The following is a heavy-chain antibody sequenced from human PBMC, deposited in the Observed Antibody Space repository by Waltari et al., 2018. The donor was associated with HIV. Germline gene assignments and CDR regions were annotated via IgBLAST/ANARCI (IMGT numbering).Heavy chain of an antibody. CDR3: ARTFLYCSGGTCYFDY. CDR1: GYTFTGYY. Sequence: QVQLVPSGAEVKKPGASVKVSCKASGYTFTGYYMHWVRQAPGQGLEWMGWINPNSGGTNYAQKLQGRVTMTRDTSISTAYMELSRLRSDDTAVYYCARTFLYCSGGTCYFDYWGQGTLVTVSS. J-gene: IGHJ4*02. D-gene: IGHD2-15*01. CDR2: INPNSGGT. V-gene: IGHV1-2*02.